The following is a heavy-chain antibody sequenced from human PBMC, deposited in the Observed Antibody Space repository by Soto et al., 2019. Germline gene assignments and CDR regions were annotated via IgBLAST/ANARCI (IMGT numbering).Heavy chain of an antibody. V-gene: IGHV1-69*04. D-gene: IGHD3-22*01. CDR3: ARGYDSSGYYNYFDY. J-gene: IGHJ4*02. CDR2: TIPILGLT. Sequence: SVKVSCKASGYTFTSYGISWVRQAPGQGLEWMGRTIPILGLTNFAQKFQGRVTITADKSTSTAYMELSSLRSEDTAVYYCARGYDSSGYYNYFDYWGQGTLVTVSS. CDR1: GYTFTSYG.